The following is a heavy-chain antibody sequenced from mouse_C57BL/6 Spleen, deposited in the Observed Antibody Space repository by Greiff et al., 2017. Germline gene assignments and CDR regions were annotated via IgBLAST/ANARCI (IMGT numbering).Heavy chain of an antibody. CDR3: ARDDYGSSPAGFAY. CDR2: IYPGSGST. Sequence: VQLQQPGAELVKPGASVKMSCKASGYTFTSYWITWVKQRPGQGLEWIGDIYPGSGSTNYNEKFKSKATLTVDTSSSTAYMQLSSLTSEDSAVYYCARDDYGSSPAGFAYWGQGTLVTVSA. V-gene: IGHV1-55*01. D-gene: IGHD1-1*01. CDR1: GYTFTSYW. J-gene: IGHJ3*01.